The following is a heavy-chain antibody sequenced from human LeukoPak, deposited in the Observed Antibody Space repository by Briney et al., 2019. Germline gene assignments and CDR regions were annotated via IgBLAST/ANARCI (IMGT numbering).Heavy chain of an antibody. J-gene: IGHJ6*02. Sequence: GGSLRLSCAASGFTFSDCAMTWVREAPGKGLEWVASIGSDDNKHYSESVKGRFPISRDNSKNTLFLQMSSERAEDTGVYYCAKDLHYYLAMDVWGQGRMVTVSS. D-gene: IGHD3-10*01. CDR1: GFTFSDCA. CDR3: AKDLHYYLAMDV. V-gene: IGHV3-23*01. CDR2: IGSDDNK.